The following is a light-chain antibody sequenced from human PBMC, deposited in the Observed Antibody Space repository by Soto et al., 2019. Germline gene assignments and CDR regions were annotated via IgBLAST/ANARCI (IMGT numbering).Light chain of an antibody. CDR1: SGDVGGYDY. CDR2: EVT. Sequence: QSVLTQPASVSGSPGQSIAISCTGTSGDVGGYDYVSWCQQRPDKAPKLMIYEVTKRPSWVSNRFSGSKSGNTASLTISGLQPEDEADYYCSSHTSGSTRVFGSGTKVTVL. V-gene: IGLV2-14*01. J-gene: IGLJ1*01. CDR3: SSHTSGSTRV.